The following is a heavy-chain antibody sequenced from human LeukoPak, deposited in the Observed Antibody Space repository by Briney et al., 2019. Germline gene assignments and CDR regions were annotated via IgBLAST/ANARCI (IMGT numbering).Heavy chain of an antibody. Sequence: ASVKVSCKASGYIFTDYYMHWVRQAPGQELGWMGRINPSGGSTSYAQKFQGRVTMTRDTSTSTVYMELSSLRSEDTAVYYCARALHITMVRGVIPFYWGQGTLVTVSS. CDR1: GYIFTDYY. J-gene: IGHJ4*02. CDR3: ARALHITMVRGVIPFY. D-gene: IGHD3-10*01. V-gene: IGHV1-46*01. CDR2: INPSGGST.